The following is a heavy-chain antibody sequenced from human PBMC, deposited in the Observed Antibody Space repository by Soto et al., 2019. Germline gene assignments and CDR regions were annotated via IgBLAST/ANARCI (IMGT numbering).Heavy chain of an antibody. CDR1: GYTFTSYG. J-gene: IGHJ5*02. CDR2: ISAYNGNT. Sequence: ASVKVSCKASGYTFTSYGISWVRQAPGQGLEWMGWISAYNGNTNYAQKFQGRVTITADESTSTAYMELSSLRSEDTAVYYCARGGAAAGTGWFDPWGQGTLVTVSS. CDR3: ARGGAAAGTGWFDP. V-gene: IGHV1-18*01. D-gene: IGHD6-13*01.